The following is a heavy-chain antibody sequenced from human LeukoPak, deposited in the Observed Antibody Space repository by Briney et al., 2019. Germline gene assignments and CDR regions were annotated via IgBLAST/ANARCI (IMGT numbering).Heavy chain of an antibody. CDR3: ARRSDRSDY. J-gene: IGHJ4*02. Sequence: SETLSLTCTVSGGSISTYYWTWIRQPPGKGLEWIGYMYYNGGSNYNPSLKSRVTISVDTSKNQFSLKLSSVTAADTAVYYCARRSDRSDYWGQGTLVTVSS. CDR1: GGSISTYY. CDR2: MYYNGGS. V-gene: IGHV4-59*13.